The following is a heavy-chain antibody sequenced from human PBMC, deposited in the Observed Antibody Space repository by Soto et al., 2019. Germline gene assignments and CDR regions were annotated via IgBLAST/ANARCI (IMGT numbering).Heavy chain of an antibody. CDR3: ARDVDTAPGVYWYFDL. CDR2: IWYDGSNK. D-gene: IGHD5-18*01. J-gene: IGHJ2*01. CDR1: GFTFSSYG. V-gene: IGHV3-33*01. Sequence: QVQLVESGGGVVQPGRSLRLSCAASGFTFSSYGMHWVRQAPGKGLEWVAVIWYDGSNKYYADSVKGRFTISRDNSKNSRYLEMNSLRAEDTAVYYCARDVDTAPGVYWYFDLWGRGTLVTVSS.